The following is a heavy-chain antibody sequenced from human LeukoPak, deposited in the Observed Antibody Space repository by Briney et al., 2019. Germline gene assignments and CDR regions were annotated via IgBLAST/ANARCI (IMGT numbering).Heavy chain of an antibody. V-gene: IGHV3-48*02. Sequence: PGGSLRLSCAASGFAFGKFSMNWVRQAPGKGLEWISYITSSSDSTHYADSVKGRFTISRDNAKNSLYLQMNSLRDEDTALYYCARAIASYGNSAYWGQGILVTVSS. CDR3: ARAIASYGNSAY. CDR1: GFAFGKFS. J-gene: IGHJ4*02. D-gene: IGHD4-23*01. CDR2: ITSSSDST.